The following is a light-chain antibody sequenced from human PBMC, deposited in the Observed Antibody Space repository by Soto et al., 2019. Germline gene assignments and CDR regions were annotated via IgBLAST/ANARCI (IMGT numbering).Light chain of an antibody. CDR3: QQYNSWPPS. V-gene: IGKV3-15*01. CDR1: QSVSSN. CDR2: GAS. J-gene: IGKJ5*01. Sequence: IVMTQSPATLSVSPGERATLSCSASQSVSSNLAWYQQKPGQAPRLLIYGASTRATGIPARFSGSRSGTQCTLTISSLQSEDFAVYYCQQYNSWPPSFGQGTRLEIK.